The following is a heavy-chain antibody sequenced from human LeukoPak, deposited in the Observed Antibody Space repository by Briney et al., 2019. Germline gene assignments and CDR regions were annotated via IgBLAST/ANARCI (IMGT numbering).Heavy chain of an antibody. Sequence: PSETLSLTCTVSGGSISSSSYYWGWIRQPPGKGLEWIGTIYYSGSTYYNPSLKGRVSISVDTPKNQFSLKLSSVTAADTAVYYCARDYWCGGYGMDVWSQGTTVTVSS. CDR2: IYYSGST. CDR3: ARDYWCGGYGMDV. V-gene: IGHV4-39*07. CDR1: GGSISSSSYY. J-gene: IGHJ6*02. D-gene: IGHD2-8*02.